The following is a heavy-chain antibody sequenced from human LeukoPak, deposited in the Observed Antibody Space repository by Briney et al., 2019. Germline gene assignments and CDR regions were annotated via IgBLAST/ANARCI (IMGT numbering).Heavy chain of an antibody. CDR3: ARVWRGAAAFDY. D-gene: IGHD6-13*01. J-gene: IGHJ4*02. CDR1: GGSFSGYY. Sequence: SSETLSLTCAVYGGSFSGYYWSWIRQPPGKGLEWIGEINHSGSTNYNPSLKSRVTISVDTSKNQFSLKLSSVTAADTAVYYCARVWRGAAAFDYWGQGTLVTVSS. CDR2: INHSGST. V-gene: IGHV4-34*01.